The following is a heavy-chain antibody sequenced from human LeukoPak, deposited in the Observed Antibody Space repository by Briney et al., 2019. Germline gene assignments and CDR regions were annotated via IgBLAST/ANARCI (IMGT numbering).Heavy chain of an antibody. D-gene: IGHD5-12*01. J-gene: IGHJ5*02. CDR3: ASSGYDYESWFDP. CDR1: GGSISSGSYY. Sequence: SETLSLTCTVSGGSISSGSYYWSWIRQPAGKGLEWIGRIYTSGSTNYNPSLKSRVTISVDTSKNQFSLKLSSVTAADTAVYYCASSGYDYESWFDPWGQGTLVTVSS. CDR2: IYTSGST. V-gene: IGHV4-61*02.